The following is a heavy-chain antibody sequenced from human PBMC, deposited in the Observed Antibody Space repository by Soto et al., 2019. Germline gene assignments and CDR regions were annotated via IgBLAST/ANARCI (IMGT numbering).Heavy chain of an antibody. Sequence: SETLSLTCTVSGGSISSYYWSWIRQPPGKGLEWIGYIYYSGSTNYNPSLKSRVTISVDTSKNQFSPKLSSVTAADTAVYYCARDIFNSFDYWGQGTLVTVSS. CDR2: IYYSGST. CDR3: ARDIFNSFDY. CDR1: GGSISSYY. V-gene: IGHV4-59*01. J-gene: IGHJ4*02.